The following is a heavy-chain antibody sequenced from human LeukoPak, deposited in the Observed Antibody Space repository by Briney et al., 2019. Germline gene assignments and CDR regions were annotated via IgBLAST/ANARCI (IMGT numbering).Heavy chain of an antibody. CDR3: ASGHCSREY. J-gene: IGHJ4*02. D-gene: IGHD2-21*02. V-gene: IGHV4-59*01. Sequence: SETLSLTCIDPAPSITAAFLCSMPQPPGKGLEWIWLLYPSGSTNYNPSLKSRVTISVDTYTTQFSLKLSSVTTGDTACYYCASGHCSREYWGPGTLVTVSS. CDR1: APSITAAF. CDR2: LYPSGST.